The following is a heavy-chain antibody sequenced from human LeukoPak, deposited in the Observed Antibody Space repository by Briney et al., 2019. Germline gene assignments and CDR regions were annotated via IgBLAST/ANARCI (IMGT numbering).Heavy chain of an antibody. Sequence: GGSLRLSCAASGFTFDDYAMHWVRQAPGKGLEGVSGISWNSGSIGYADSVKGRFTISRDNAKNSLYLQMNSLRAEDTALYYCAKDVRGGISGTDYWGQGTLVTVSS. D-gene: IGHD1-26*01. CDR3: AKDVRGGISGTDY. CDR2: ISWNSGSI. J-gene: IGHJ4*02. V-gene: IGHV3-9*01. CDR1: GFTFDDYA.